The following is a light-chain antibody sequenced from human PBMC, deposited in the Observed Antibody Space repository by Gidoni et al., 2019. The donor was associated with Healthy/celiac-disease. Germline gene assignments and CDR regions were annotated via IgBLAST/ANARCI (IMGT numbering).Light chain of an antibody. J-gene: IGKJ1*01. V-gene: IGKV1-8*01. CDR3: QQYYSYPPT. CDR1: QGISSY. CDR2: AAS. Sequence: AIRMTQSPSSLPASTGDRVTITCRASQGISSYLAWYQQKPGKAPKLLIYAASTLQSGVPSRFSGSGSGTDFTLTISCLQSEDFAPYYCQQYYSYPPTFGQGTKVEIK.